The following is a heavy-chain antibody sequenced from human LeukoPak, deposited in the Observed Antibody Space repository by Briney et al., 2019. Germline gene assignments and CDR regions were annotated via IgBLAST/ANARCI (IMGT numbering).Heavy chain of an antibody. CDR3: ARDMDPYNALGYGGNPQSDY. J-gene: IGHJ4*02. Sequence: PGRSLRLSCAASGFTFSSYAMHWVRQAPGKGLEWVAVISYDGSNKYYADSVKGRFTISRDNSKNTLYLQMNSLRAEDTAVYYCARDMDPYNALGYGGNPQSDYWGQGTLVTVSS. D-gene: IGHD4-23*01. CDR1: GFTFSSYA. V-gene: IGHV3-30*01. CDR2: ISYDGSNK.